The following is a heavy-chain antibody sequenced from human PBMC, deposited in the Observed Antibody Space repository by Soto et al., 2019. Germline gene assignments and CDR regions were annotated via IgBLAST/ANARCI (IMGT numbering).Heavy chain of an antibody. D-gene: IGHD2-15*01. CDR1: GGSISSSSYY. V-gene: IGHV4-39*01. Sequence: QLQLQESGPGLVKPSETLSLTCTVSGGSISSSSYYWGWIRQPPGKGLEWIGSIYYSGSTYYNPSLKSRVTISVDTSNNQFSLKLGSVTAADTAVYYCARQSYCSGGSCYEGWFDPWGQGTLVTVSS. J-gene: IGHJ5*02. CDR3: ARQSYCSGGSCYEGWFDP. CDR2: IYYSGST.